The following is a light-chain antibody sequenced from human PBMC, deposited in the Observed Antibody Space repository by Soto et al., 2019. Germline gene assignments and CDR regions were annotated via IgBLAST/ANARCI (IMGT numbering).Light chain of an antibody. CDR3: QQYNDWPPQLT. CDR2: GAS. CDR1: QSVSSK. J-gene: IGKJ4*02. V-gene: IGKV3-15*01. Sequence: EIVMTQSPATLSVSVGERATLSCRASQSVSSKLAWYQQKPGQAPRLLIYGASTRATGIPARFSRSGSGTEFTLTISSLQSEDFAVYYCQQYNDWPPQLTFGGGTKVEIK.